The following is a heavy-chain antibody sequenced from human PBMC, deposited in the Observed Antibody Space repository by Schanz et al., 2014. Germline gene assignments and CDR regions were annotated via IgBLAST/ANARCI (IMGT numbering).Heavy chain of an antibody. CDR1: GYTFTDYY. CDR3: ARDSHRRVAGPGY. Sequence: QVQLVQSGAEVKKLGASVKVSCKASGYTFTDYYMHWVRQAPGQGLEWMGRINPNSGGTNYAQKFQGRVTMTRDTSIXTAYMELNRLRSDDTAVYYCARDSHRRVAGPGYWGQGTLVTVSS. CDR2: INPNSGGT. V-gene: IGHV1-2*06. J-gene: IGHJ4*02.